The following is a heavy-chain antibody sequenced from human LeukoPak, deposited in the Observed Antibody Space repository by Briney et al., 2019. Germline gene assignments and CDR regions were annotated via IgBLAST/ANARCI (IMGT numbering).Heavy chain of an antibody. CDR3: AREDRSTDYALNY. Sequence: VASVKVSCKASGYTFTTYAMHWVRQAPGQRLEWMGWINAGNGNTEYSQKFQGRVTITRDTSATTAYMELSRLRSDDTAVYYCAREDRSTDYALNYWGQGTLVTVSS. J-gene: IGHJ4*02. V-gene: IGHV1-3*01. CDR1: GYTFTTYA. CDR2: INAGNGNT. D-gene: IGHD4-17*01.